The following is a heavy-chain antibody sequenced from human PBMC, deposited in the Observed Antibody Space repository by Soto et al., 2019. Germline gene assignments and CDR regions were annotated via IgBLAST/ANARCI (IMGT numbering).Heavy chain of an antibody. CDR2: ISESGGST. CDR1: GFTFSSYA. V-gene: IGHV3-23*01. CDR3: AKETSSGSYGVYYGMDV. J-gene: IGHJ6*02. D-gene: IGHD1-26*01. Sequence: EVQLLESGGGLVQPGGSLRLSCVVSGFTFSSYAVTWVPQAPGKGLGWVSAISESGGSTYYADSVKGRFTISRDHSKDTLYLQMNSLRAEDTAVYYCAKETSSGSYGVYYGMDVWGQGTTVTVSS.